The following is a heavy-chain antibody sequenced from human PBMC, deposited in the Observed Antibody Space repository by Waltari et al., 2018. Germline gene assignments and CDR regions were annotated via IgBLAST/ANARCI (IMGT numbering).Heavy chain of an antibody. CDR2: SNPNSGGT. CDR1: GYTFTGYY. V-gene: IGHV1-2*06. J-gene: IGHJ3*02. Sequence: QVQLVQSGAEGKKPGASVKVSCKASGYTFTGYYMHWVRQAPGQGLEWMGRSNPNSGGTNYAQKFQGRVTMTRDTSISTAYMELSRLRSDDTAVYYCARAGTSDFWSGYSWSFDIWGQGTMVTVSS. D-gene: IGHD3-3*01. CDR3: ARAGTSDFWSGYSWSFDI.